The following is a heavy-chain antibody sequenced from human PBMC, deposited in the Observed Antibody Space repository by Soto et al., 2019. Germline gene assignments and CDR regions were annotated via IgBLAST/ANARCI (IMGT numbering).Heavy chain of an antibody. CDR3: ARERVVNYTDYYFDY. J-gene: IGHJ4*01. CDR2: ISGTGIDI. D-gene: IGHD3-16*02. CDR1: GFDFYYYN. Sequence: EVQLVESGGGLVEPGGSLRLSCAASGFDFYYYNMNWVRQAPGRGLEWVSSISGTGIDIHFADSVKGRFVSSRDNAKTSLYLQMNILRPEDTAVYYCARERVVNYTDYYFDYWGHGTLVTVSS. V-gene: IGHV3-21*01.